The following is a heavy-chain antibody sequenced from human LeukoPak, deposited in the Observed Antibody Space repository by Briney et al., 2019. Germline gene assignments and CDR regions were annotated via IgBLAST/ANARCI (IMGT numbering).Heavy chain of an antibody. CDR3: AKGGWGCRSTSCYADAFDI. V-gene: IGHV3-23*01. J-gene: IGHJ3*02. CDR2: ISGSGGST. Sequence: GGSLRLSCAASGFTFSSYAMSWVRQAPGKGLEWVSAISGSGGSTYYADSVKGRFTISRDNSKNTLYLQMNSLRAEDTAVYYCAKGGWGCRSTSCYADAFDIWGQGTMVTVSS. CDR1: GFTFSSYA. D-gene: IGHD2-2*01.